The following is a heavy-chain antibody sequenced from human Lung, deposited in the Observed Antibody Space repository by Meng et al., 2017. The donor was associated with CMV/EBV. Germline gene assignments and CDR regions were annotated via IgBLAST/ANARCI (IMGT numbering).Heavy chain of an antibody. CDR3: ARGNYGDYHYYGKDV. D-gene: IGHD4-17*01. CDR1: GGTFSSYA. V-gene: IGHV1-69*05. CDR2: IIPIFGTA. Sequence: SVKVSCKASGGTFSSYAISWVRQAPGQGLEWTGGIIPIFGTANYAQKFQGRVTITTDESTSTAYMELSSLRSEDTAVYYCARGNYGDYHYYGKDVGGQGTXVTVSS. J-gene: IGHJ6*02.